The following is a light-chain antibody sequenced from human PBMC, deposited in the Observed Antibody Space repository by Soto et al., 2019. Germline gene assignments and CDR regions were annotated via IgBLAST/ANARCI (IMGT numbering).Light chain of an antibody. CDR2: DAS. CDR1: HDITSY. J-gene: IGKJ3*01. V-gene: IGKV1-33*01. Sequence: DIQMTQSPSSLSASVGDRVTITCQASHDITSYLNWYQHKPGKAPKLLIYDASILEAGVPSRCSGGGSGTDITCTMSSLQPEDVETYYCQKCDYRPIFGPGTTVDFK. CDR3: QKCDYRPI.